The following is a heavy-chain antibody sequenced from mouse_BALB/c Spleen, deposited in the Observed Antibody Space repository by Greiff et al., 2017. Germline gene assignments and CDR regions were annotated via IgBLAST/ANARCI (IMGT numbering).Heavy chain of an antibody. Sequence: VQLKASGAELVRPGALVKLSCKASGFNIKDYYMHWVKQRPEQGLEWIGWIDPENGNTIYDPKFQGKASITADTSSNTAYLQLSSLTSEDTAVYCWAGGEAGGVDYWGQGTSVTVSS. CDR3: AGGEAGGVDY. J-gene: IGHJ4*01. V-gene: IGHV14-1*02. D-gene: IGHD1-1*02. CDR2: IDPENGNT. CDR1: GFNIKDYY.